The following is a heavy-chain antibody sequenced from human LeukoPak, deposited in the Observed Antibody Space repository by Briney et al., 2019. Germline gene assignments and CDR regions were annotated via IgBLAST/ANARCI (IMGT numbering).Heavy chain of an antibody. J-gene: IGHJ6*04. CDR2: ISYDGTKK. Sequence: PGGSLRLSCAASGGTFSSYAMRWVRQAPAKGLEWEAVISYDGTKKYYADSVKGRFTISRDNSNNTLYLQMNSLRAEDTAVFYCARGLCGLDVWGKGTTVTVSS. CDR1: GGTFSSYA. CDR3: ARGLCGLDV. D-gene: IGHD2-21*01. V-gene: IGHV3-30*04.